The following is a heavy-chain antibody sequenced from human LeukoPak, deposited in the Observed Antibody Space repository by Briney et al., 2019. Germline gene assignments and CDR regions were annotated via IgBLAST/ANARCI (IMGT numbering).Heavy chain of an antibody. CDR3: ARGPRGNGYNGYYYYGMDV. Sequence: PGGSLRLSCAASGFTFSTYAMNWVRQAPGKGLEWVSVISGSGTTTYYADSVKGRFAISRDNSKNTLYLQMNSLRAEDTAIYYCARGPRGNGYNGYYYYGMDVWGQGTTVTVSS. CDR1: GFTFSTYA. V-gene: IGHV3-23*01. J-gene: IGHJ6*02. D-gene: IGHD5-24*01. CDR2: ISGSGTTT.